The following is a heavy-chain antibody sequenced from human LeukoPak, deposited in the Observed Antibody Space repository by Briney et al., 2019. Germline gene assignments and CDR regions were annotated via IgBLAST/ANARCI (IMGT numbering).Heavy chain of an antibody. CDR2: IAASGTT. Sequence: SETLSLTCSVSGGSIESYYWSWIRQPPGKGLEFIGYIAASGTTKHNPSLKSRVTLSMDTSKNQFSLKLSSVTAADTAVYYCARFSDYPAFDIWGQGTMVTVSS. CDR1: GGSIESYY. CDR3: ARFSDYPAFDI. V-gene: IGHV4-4*08. J-gene: IGHJ3*02. D-gene: IGHD4-11*01.